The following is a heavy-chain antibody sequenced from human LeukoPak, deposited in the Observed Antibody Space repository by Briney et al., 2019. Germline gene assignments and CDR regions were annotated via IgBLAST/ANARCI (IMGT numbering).Heavy chain of an antibody. V-gene: IGHV1-69*06. D-gene: IGHD5-24*01. CDR1: GGTFSSYA. J-gene: IGHJ4*02. CDR2: IIPIFGTA. Sequence: SVKVSCKASGGTFSSYAISWVRQAPGQGLEWMGGIIPIFGTANYAQKFQGRVTITADKSTSTAYMELSSLRSEDTAVYYCARNKYPSRRDEDWGQGTLVTVSS. CDR3: ARNKYPSRRDED.